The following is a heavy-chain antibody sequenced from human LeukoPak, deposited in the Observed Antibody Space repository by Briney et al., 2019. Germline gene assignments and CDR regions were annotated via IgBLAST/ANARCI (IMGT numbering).Heavy chain of an antibody. J-gene: IGHJ6*03. D-gene: IGHD3-10*01. Sequence: KSGGSLRLSCAASGFTFSDYYMSWIRQAPGKGLEWVSYISSSGSTIYYADSVKGRFTISRDNAKNSLYLQMNSLRAEDTAVYYCAREVWFGESVYYYYYMDVWGKGTTVTISS. CDR2: ISSSGSTI. CDR3: AREVWFGESVYYYYYMDV. V-gene: IGHV3-11*04. CDR1: GFTFSDYY.